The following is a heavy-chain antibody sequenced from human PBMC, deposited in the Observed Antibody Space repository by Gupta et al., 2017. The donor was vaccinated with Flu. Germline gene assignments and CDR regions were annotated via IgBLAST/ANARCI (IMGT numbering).Heavy chain of an antibody. V-gene: IGHV3-48*03. D-gene: IGHD2/OR15-2a*01. Sequence: EVQLVESGGGLVQPGGSLRLSCAASGFTFSSYEMNWVRQAPGKGLEWVSYISSSGSTIYYADSVKGRFTISRDNAKNSLYLQMNSLRAEDTAVYCCARTLPMSSDWGQGTLVTVSS. CDR3: ARTLPMSSD. J-gene: IGHJ4*02. CDR1: GFTFSSYE. CDR2: ISSSGSTI.